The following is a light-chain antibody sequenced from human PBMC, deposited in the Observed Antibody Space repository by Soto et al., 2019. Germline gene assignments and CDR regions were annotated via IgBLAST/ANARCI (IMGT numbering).Light chain of an antibody. V-gene: IGKV1-5*01. J-gene: IGKJ1*01. CDR1: QSISSW. CDR2: DAS. CDR3: QQYNSYPRT. Sequence: DIQMTQSPSTLSASVGDRVTITCRASQSISSWLAWYQQKPGKAPKLLIYDASSLESGVPSRFSGSGSGTEFALTISSLQPDDFATYYCQQYNSYPRTFGQGTKGDIK.